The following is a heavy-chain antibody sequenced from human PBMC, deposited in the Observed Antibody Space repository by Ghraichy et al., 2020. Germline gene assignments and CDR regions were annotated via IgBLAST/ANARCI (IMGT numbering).Heavy chain of an antibody. CDR2: FYYSAST. J-gene: IGHJ4*02. CDR1: GGSISNSKNY. Sequence: SCAVSGGSISNSKNYWGWIRQPPGKGLEWIGSFYYSASTYYNPSLESQVAISVDTSKNQFSLQLNSVTAADTAVYYCARLDPAMATVDYWGQGTLVTVSS. CDR3: ARLDPAMATVDY. D-gene: IGHD5-18*01. V-gene: IGHV4-39*01.